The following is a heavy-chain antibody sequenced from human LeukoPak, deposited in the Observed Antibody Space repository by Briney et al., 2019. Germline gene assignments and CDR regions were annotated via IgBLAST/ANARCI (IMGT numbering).Heavy chain of an antibody. CDR2: ISSSGTYT. J-gene: IGHJ1*01. Sequence: GGSLRLSCAASGFTFSDYYMSWIRQAPGRGLECISYISSSGTYTKYADSVKGRFTISRDNAKNSLYLQMNSLRAEDTAVYYCARTDETAPAEDFQHWGQGTLVTVSS. CDR1: GFTFSDYY. V-gene: IGHV3-11*03. D-gene: IGHD2-21*02. CDR3: ARTDETAPAEDFQH.